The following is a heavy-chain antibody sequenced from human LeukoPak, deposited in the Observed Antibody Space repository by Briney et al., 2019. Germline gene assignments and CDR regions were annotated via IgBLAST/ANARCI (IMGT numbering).Heavy chain of an antibody. CDR2: IYSGGST. V-gene: IGHV3-66*01. D-gene: IGHD2-15*01. Sequence: GGSLRLSCAASEFSVGSNYMTWVRQAPGKGLEWDSLIYSGGSTYYADSVKGRFTISRDNSKNTLYLQMNSLRAEDTAVYYCARVLRYCSGGNCYSGGLGYMDVWGKGTTVTISS. CDR3: ARVLRYCSGGNCYSGGLGYMDV. CDR1: EFSVGSNY. J-gene: IGHJ6*03.